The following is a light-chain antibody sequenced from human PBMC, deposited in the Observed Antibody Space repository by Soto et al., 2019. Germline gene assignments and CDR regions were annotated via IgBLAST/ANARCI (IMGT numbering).Light chain of an antibody. CDR2: DVI. Sequence: QSALTQPASVSGSPGQSIAFSCTGSSSDVGGYNSVSWYQQHPGKVPKLVIYDVINRPSGISTRFSGSKSGNSASLTISGLQAEDEAHYYCSSYTSISASVIFGGGTKLTVL. V-gene: IGLV2-14*03. J-gene: IGLJ2*01. CDR3: SSYTSISASVI. CDR1: SSDVGGYNS.